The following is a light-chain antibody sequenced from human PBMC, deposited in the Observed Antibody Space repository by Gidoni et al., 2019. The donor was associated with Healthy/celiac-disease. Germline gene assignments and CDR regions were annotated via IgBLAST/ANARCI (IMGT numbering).Light chain of an antibody. CDR3: QHRET. CDR2: GAS. V-gene: IGKV3-20*01. CDR1: QSVSSSY. Sequence: ELVLTQSPGTLSLSPGERATLSCRASQSVSSSYLAWYQQKPGQATRLLIYGASSRATSIPDRFSGSGSGTDFTITISRLEPEDFAVYYCQHRETFGQXTKLEIK. J-gene: IGKJ2*01.